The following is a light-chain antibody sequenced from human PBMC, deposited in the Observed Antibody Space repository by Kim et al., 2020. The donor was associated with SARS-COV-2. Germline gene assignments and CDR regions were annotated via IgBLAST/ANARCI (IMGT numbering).Light chain of an antibody. CDR2: GAS. J-gene: IGKJ2*01. CDR1: QSVGRNY. CDR3: QEYTSSPPYT. V-gene: IGKV3-20*01. Sequence: SAGERATLSCRASQSVGRNYLAWYQQKPGQAPRLLIYGASNRATGIPDRFGGSGSGTDFTLTIGRLEPEDFAVYYCQEYTSSPPYTFGQGTKLEI.